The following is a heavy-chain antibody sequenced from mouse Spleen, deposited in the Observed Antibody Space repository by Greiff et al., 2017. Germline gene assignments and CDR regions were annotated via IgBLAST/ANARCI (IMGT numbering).Heavy chain of an antibody. D-gene: IGHD2-1*01. CDR2: IHPNSGST. V-gene: IGHV1-64*01. J-gene: IGHJ4*01. Sequence: VQLQQSGAELVKPGASVKLSCKASGYTFTSYWMHWVKQRPGQGLEWIGMIHPNSGSTNYNEKFKSKATLTVDKSSSTAYMQLSSLTSEDSAVYYCAREGGNSYAMDYWGQGTSVTVSS. CDR1: GYTFTSYW. CDR3: AREGGNSYAMDY.